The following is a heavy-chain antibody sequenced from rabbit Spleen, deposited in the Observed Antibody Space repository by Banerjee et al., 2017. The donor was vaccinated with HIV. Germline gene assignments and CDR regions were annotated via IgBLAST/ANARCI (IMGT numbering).Heavy chain of an antibody. CDR1: GFSFGDRDV. J-gene: IGHJ3*01. CDR3: ARVSETSGWGEDL. CDR2: IYGGFDYT. V-gene: IGHV1S45*01. Sequence: QEQLVESGGGLVQPEGSLTLTCKASGFSFGDRDVMCWVRQAPGKGLEWIGCIYGGFDYTYYASWASGRFTISKTSSTTVTLQMTSLTVADTATYFCARVSETSGWGEDLWGQGTLVTVS. D-gene: IGHD4-1*01.